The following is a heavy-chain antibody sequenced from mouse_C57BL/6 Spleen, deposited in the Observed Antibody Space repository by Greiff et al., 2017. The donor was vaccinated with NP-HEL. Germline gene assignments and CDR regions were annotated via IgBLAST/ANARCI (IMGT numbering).Heavy chain of an antibody. D-gene: IGHD1-1*01. CDR2: IDPNSGGT. CDR3: ARNPSYGSSLDY. CDR1: GYTFTSYW. Sequence: VQLQQPGAELVTPGASVKLSCKASGYTFTSYWMHWVTQRPGRGLEWLGRIDPNSGGTKYNEKFKSKATLTVDKPSSTAYMQLSSLTSEDSAVYYCARNPSYGSSLDYWGQGTTLTVSS. J-gene: IGHJ2*01. V-gene: IGHV1-72*01.